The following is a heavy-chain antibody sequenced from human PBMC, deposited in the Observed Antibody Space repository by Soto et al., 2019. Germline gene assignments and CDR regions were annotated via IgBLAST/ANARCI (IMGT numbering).Heavy chain of an antibody. D-gene: IGHD2-2*02. V-gene: IGHV1-18*04. CDR1: GYTFTSYG. Sequence: ASGEVSCKASGYTFTSYGISWVRQAPGQGLEWMGWISAYNGNTNYAQKLQGRVTMTTDTSTSTAYMELRSLRSDDTAVYYCARSGVPAAIWAFAYWGQGTLVTVSS. CDR2: ISAYNGNT. J-gene: IGHJ4*02. CDR3: ARSGVPAAIWAFAY.